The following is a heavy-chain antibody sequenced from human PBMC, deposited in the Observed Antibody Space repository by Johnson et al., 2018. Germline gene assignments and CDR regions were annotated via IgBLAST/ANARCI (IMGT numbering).Heavy chain of an antibody. V-gene: IGHV3-20*01. CDR3: ARQLGYCSSTSCYHAFDI. Sequence: VQLQESGPGLVKPSETLSLTCTVSGGSISSYYWSWIRQTPGKGLEWVSGINWNGGSTGYADPVKGRFTISRDNAKNSLYLQMNSLRVEDTALYHCARQLGYCSSTSCYHAFDIWGQGTMVTVSS. CDR1: GGSISSYY. CDR2: INWNGGST. D-gene: IGHD2-2*01. J-gene: IGHJ3*02.